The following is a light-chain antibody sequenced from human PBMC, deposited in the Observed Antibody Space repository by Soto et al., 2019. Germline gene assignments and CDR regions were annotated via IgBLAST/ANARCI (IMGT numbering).Light chain of an antibody. CDR1: QSISNY. CDR3: QQRYSTART. CDR2: AVS. V-gene: IGKV1-39*01. Sequence: DIQMTQSPSSLSASVGDRVTITCRASQSISNYLNWYQQKPGKAPNLLIYAVSSLRSGVPSRFSGSGSGTDFTLTIRSLQPEDFATYYCQQRYSTARTFGQGTKLAIK. J-gene: IGKJ2*01.